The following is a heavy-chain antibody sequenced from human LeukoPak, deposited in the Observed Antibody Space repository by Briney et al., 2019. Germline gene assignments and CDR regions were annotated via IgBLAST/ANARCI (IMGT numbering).Heavy chain of an antibody. V-gene: IGHV4-61*02. CDR2: IYTSGST. Sequence: PSETLSLTCTVSGGSISSGSYYWSWIRQPAGKGLEWIGRIYTSGSTNYNPSLKSRVTISVDTSKNQFSLKLSSVTAADTAVYYCARGSWRQLVYPRFDYWGQGTLVTVSS. CDR1: GGSISSGSYY. J-gene: IGHJ4*02. D-gene: IGHD6-6*01. CDR3: ARGSWRQLVYPRFDY.